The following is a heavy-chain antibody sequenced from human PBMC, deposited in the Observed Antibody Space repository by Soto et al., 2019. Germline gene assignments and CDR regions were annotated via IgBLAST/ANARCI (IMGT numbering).Heavy chain of an antibody. D-gene: IGHD6-19*01. CDR2: INEDGSKK. V-gene: IGHV3-7*01. J-gene: IGHJ4*02. CDR3: AREMPLGSGWGDIDI. CDR1: GFTVSAKW. Sequence: DVQLVESGGALVQPGGSLGLSCAVSGFTVSAKWMSWVRQAPGKGLEWLDNINEDGSKKFYVDSVKGRFTISKDNAKNSLSLQLGSLRADDTAVYYCAREMPLGSGWGDIDIWGRGTMVTVSS.